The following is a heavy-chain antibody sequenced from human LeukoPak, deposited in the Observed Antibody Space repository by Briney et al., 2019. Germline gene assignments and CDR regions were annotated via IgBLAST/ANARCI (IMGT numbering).Heavy chain of an antibody. CDR1: GGSISSSSYY. J-gene: IGHJ4*02. CDR3: ARGRTTDLDY. CDR2: IYYSGST. D-gene: IGHD1-1*01. V-gene: IGHV4-39*01. Sequence: SETLSLTCTVSGGSISSSSYYWGWIRQPPGKGLEWIGSIYYSGSTYYNPSLKSRVTISVDTSKNQFSLKLSSVTAADTAVYYCARGRTTDLDYWGQGTLVTVSS.